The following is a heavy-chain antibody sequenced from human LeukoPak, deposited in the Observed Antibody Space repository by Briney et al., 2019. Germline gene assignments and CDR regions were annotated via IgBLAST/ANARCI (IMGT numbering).Heavy chain of an antibody. J-gene: IGHJ4*02. V-gene: IGHV3-21*01. CDR2: ISSGSDYI. Sequence: GGSLRLSCAASGFTFSSYEMNWVRQAPGKGLEWVSSISSGSDYIYYADSVKGRFTISRDNAKNSLFLQLNSLRAEDTAVYYCANGDGQYYFDFWGQGSLVTVSS. CDR1: GFTFSSYE. CDR3: ANGDGQYYFDF. D-gene: IGHD5-24*01.